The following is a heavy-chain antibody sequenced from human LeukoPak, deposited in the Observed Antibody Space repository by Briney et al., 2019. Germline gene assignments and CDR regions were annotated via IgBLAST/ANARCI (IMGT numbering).Heavy chain of an antibody. CDR1: GFSFSSYG. V-gene: IGHV3-23*01. D-gene: IGHD5-18*01. Sequence: GGSLRLSCEASGFSFSSYGMSWVRQAPGEGLEWVSGFSASDGSRYYADSVKGRFTISRDNSKNTLYLQMNSLRAEDTAVYYCAKNSGYSYGSNFDYWGQGTLVTVSS. CDR3: AKNSGYSYGSNFDY. CDR2: FSASDGSR. J-gene: IGHJ4*02.